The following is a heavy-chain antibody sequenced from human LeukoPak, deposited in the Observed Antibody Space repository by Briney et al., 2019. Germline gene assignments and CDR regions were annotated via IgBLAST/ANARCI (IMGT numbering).Heavy chain of an antibody. CDR2: ITGSGTAT. Sequence: GGSLRLSCAASGFIFSNYAMSWVRQAPGRGLEWVSAITGSGTATNYADSVKGRFTISRDNAKNSLYLQMNSLRAEDTAVYYCARSQWNPGKTTQTTWGQGTLITVSS. V-gene: IGHV3-23*01. J-gene: IGHJ5*02. CDR1: GFIFSNYA. CDR3: ARSQWNPGKTTQTT. D-gene: IGHD1-1*01.